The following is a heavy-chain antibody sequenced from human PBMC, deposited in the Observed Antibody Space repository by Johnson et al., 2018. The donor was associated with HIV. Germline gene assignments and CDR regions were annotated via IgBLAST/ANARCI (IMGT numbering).Heavy chain of an antibody. D-gene: IGHD6-13*01. CDR2: IKLDGSDK. V-gene: IGHV3-7*03. Sequence: MQLVESGGGVVQPGRSLRLSCAASGFTVSSNYMSWVRQAPGNGLEWVATIKLDGSDKYYLDSVKGRFTISRDNGRNSLYLQMNSLRAEDTAVYYCARGVYSSSWYGAFDIWGQGTMVTVSS. J-gene: IGHJ3*02. CDR1: GFTVSSNY. CDR3: ARGVYSSSWYGAFDI.